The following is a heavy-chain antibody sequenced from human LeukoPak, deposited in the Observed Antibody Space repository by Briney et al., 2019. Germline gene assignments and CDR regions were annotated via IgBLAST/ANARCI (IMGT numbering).Heavy chain of an antibody. D-gene: IGHD3-22*01. V-gene: IGHV3-48*03. Sequence: QPGGSLRLSCAASGFTFSSYEMNWVRQAPGKGLEWVSYISSSGSTIYYADSVKGRFTISRDNAKNSLYLQMNSLRSEDTAVYYCAAVASRYYDSRVVDWGQGTLVTVSS. CDR1: GFTFSSYE. J-gene: IGHJ4*02. CDR2: ISSSGSTI. CDR3: AAVASRYYDSRVVD.